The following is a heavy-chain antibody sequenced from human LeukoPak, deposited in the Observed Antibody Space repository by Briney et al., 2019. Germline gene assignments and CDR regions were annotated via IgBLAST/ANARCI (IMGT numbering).Heavy chain of an antibody. CDR2: ISSSGSTI. CDR3: ARVNGGIVVVPAAPRGTYYFDY. CDR1: GFTFSRYA. V-gene: IGHV3-48*03. D-gene: IGHD2-2*01. Sequence: GGSLRLSCADSGFTFSRYAMSWVRQAPGKGLEWVSYISSSGSTIYYADSVKGRFTISRDNAKNSLYLQMNSLRAEDTAVYYCARVNGGIVVVPAAPRGTYYFDYWGQGTLVTVSS. J-gene: IGHJ4*02.